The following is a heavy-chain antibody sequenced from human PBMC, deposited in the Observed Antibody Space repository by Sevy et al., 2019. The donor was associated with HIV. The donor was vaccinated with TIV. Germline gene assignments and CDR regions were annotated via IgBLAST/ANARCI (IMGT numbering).Heavy chain of an antibody. CDR1: GFTFSSYD. Sequence: GGSLRLSCAASGFTFSSYDMHWVRQATGKGLEWVSAIGTAGDTYYPGSVKGRFTISRENAKNSLYLQMNSLRAGDTAVYYCARGQRTIFGVVQSSYYYGMDVWGQGTMVTVSS. CDR3: ARGQRTIFGVVQSSYYYGMDV. V-gene: IGHV3-13*01. J-gene: IGHJ6*02. D-gene: IGHD3-3*01. CDR2: IGTAGDT.